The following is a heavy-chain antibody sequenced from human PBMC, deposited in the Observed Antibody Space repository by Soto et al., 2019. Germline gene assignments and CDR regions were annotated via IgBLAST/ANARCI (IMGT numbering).Heavy chain of an antibody. D-gene: IGHD5-12*01. CDR2: IYSDDDT. CDR3: ARSHPGVDHHYDY. V-gene: IGHV2-5*02. CDR1: GFSLSTSGVA. Sequence: QITLKESGPTLVKPTQTLTLTCTFSGFSLSTSGVAVGWIRQPPGKALEWLALIYSDDDTRYSPSLSSRLTTTXAXXTSQVVRRMTNMDPMDTATYSCARSHPGVDHHYDYWGQGTLVTVSS. J-gene: IGHJ4*02.